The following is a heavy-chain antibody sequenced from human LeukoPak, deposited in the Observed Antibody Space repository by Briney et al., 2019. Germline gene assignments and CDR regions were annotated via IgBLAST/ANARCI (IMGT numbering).Heavy chain of an antibody. CDR1: GFTFSSYA. Sequence: GGSLRLSCAASGFTFSSYAMSWVRQAPGKGLEWVSAISGSGGSTYYADSVKGRFTISRDNSKNMLYLQMNSLRAEDTAVYYCAGQHSITIFGVVITDYYYYMDVWGKGTTVTVSS. D-gene: IGHD3-3*01. CDR3: AGQHSITIFGVVITDYYYYMDV. CDR2: ISGSGGST. V-gene: IGHV3-23*01. J-gene: IGHJ6*03.